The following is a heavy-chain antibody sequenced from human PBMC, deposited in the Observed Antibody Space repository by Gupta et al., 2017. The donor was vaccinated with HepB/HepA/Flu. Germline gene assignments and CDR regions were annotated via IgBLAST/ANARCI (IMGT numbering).Heavy chain of an antibody. V-gene: IGHV3-74*01. CDR2: INSDGSST. CDR3: AAVVVTWGVSAWFDP. Sequence: EVQLVESGGGLVQPGGSLRLSCAAPGFTFSSYWMHWVRHAPGKGLVWVSRINSDGSSTSYADSVKGRFTISRDNAKNTLYMQMNSLRAEDTAVYYCAAVVVTWGVSAWFDPWGQGTLVTVSS. D-gene: IGHD2-21*02. CDR1: GFTFSSYW. J-gene: IGHJ5*02.